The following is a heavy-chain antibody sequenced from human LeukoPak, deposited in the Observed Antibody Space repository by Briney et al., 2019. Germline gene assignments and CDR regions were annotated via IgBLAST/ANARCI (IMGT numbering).Heavy chain of an antibody. CDR2: IYYSWST. V-gene: IGHV4-30-4*08. Sequence: SETLSLTCTVSGGSISSGDYYWSWLRQAPGKGLEWIGYIYYSWSTYYNPSLKSLVTISVDTSKNQFSLKLSSVTAADTAVYYCARDITGYFDYWGQGTLVTVSS. J-gene: IGHJ4*02. D-gene: IGHD3-3*01. CDR3: ARDITGYFDY. CDR1: GGSISSGDYY.